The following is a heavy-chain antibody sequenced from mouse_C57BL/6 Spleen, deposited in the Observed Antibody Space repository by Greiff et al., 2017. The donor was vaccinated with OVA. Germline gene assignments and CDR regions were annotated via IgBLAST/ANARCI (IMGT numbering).Heavy chain of an antibody. CDR3: ARSNYGSSYGYFDV. CDR2: IDPSDSYT. J-gene: IGHJ1*03. V-gene: IGHV1-59*01. D-gene: IGHD1-1*01. Sequence: VQLQQPGAELVRPGTSVKLSCKASGYTFTSYWMHWVKQRPGQGLEWIGVIDPSDSYTNYNQKFKGKATLTVDTSSSPAYMQLSSLTSEDSAVYYCARSNYGSSYGYFDVWGTGTTVTVSS. CDR1: GYTFTSYW.